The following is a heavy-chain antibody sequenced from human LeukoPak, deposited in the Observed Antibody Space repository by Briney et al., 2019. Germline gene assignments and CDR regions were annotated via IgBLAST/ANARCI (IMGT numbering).Heavy chain of an antibody. CDR3: ARDPKGGFSYGWGAFDI. D-gene: IGHD5-18*01. CDR1: GFTFSSYW. V-gene: IGHV3-74*01. Sequence: GGSLRLSCVGSGFTFSSYWMHWVRQGPGKGLEWVSRISIDGSTTTYADPVKGRFTISRDNAKNTAYLQMNSLRPEDTTVYYCARDPKGGFSYGWGAFDIWGQGTMVTVSS. CDR2: ISIDGSTT. J-gene: IGHJ3*02.